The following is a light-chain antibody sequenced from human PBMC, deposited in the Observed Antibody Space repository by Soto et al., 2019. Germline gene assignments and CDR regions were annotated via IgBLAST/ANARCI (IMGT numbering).Light chain of an antibody. Sequence: EIVLTQSPSTLSVSPWERSALSFVASQSVSSNLAWYQQEPGQAPRLLIYGASTRATGIPARFSGSGSGTEFTLTISSLQSEDFTVYYCQQYNNWPAITFGQGTRLEI. J-gene: IGKJ5*01. CDR3: QQYNNWPAIT. CDR2: GAS. V-gene: IGKV3D-15*01. CDR1: QSVSSN.